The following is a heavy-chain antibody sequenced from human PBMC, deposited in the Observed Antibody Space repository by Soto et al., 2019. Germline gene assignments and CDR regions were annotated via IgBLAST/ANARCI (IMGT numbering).Heavy chain of an antibody. V-gene: IGHV3-23*01. CDR2: ISTSGKDT. CDR3: AKGNLYNFFSGSDY. CDR1: GFSVSSQG. J-gene: IGHJ4*02. D-gene: IGHD3-22*01. Sequence: EVQLLESGGGLVQPGGSLRLSGAASGFSVSSQGMTWVREAPGKGLEWVSVISTSGKDTFYADSVKGRFTISRDNSNNVLYLQMNSLRAEDTAIYYCAKGNLYNFFSGSDYWGQGTLVTVSS.